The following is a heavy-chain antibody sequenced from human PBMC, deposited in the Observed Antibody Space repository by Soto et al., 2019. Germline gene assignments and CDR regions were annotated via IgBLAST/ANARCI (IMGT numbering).Heavy chain of an antibody. Sequence: QVQLQESGPGLVKPSQTLSLTCTVSGGSISSGGYYWSWIRQHPGKGLEWIGYIYYSGSTYYNPSLTSRVTIAVDTSKNPFSLKLSSVTAADTAVYYCARVCGGDCHYGMDVWGQGTTVTVSS. D-gene: IGHD2-21*02. J-gene: IGHJ6*02. CDR1: GGSISSGGYY. CDR2: IYYSGST. CDR3: ARVCGGDCHYGMDV. V-gene: IGHV4-31*03.